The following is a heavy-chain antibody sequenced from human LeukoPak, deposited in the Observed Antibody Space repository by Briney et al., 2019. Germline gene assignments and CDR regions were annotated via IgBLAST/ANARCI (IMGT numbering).Heavy chain of an antibody. V-gene: IGHV3-23*01. J-gene: IGHJ4*02. CDR2: FIAGGGST. CDR3: AKSGSIAVTGYFDY. CDR1: RFTFSTYA. D-gene: IGHD6-19*01. Sequence: GGSLRLSCAASRFTFSTYAMTWVRQAPGKGLEWVSGFIAGGGSTFYADSVKCRFTISRDNSKNTLYLQMTSLRAEDTAVYYCAKSGSIAVTGYFDYWGQGALVTVSS.